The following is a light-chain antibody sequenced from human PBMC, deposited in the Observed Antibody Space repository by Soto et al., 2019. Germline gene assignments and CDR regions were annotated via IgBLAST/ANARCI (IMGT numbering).Light chain of an antibody. CDR1: QVIGND. V-gene: IGKV1-17*01. CDR2: SAS. J-gene: IGKJ1*01. CDR3: LQQKTYPWT. Sequence: DIQMTQSPSSLSASVGDRVTITCRASQVIGNDLGWFQQKPGQAPKRLIYSASFLQTGVPSRFSGSGSGTEFTLTISSLQPDDFATYYCLQQKTYPWTFGQGTKVEIK.